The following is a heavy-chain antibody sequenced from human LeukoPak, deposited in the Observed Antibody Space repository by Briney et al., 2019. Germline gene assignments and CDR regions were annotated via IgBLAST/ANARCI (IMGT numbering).Heavy chain of an antibody. Sequence: ASVKVSCKASGYTFTSYDINWVRQAPGQGLEWMGWMNPNSGNTGYAQKFQGRVTMTRNTSISTAYMELSSLRSEDTAVYYCARRIRRGSWKRGFDYWGQRTLVTVSS. D-gene: IGHD6-13*01. CDR1: GYTFTSYD. J-gene: IGHJ4*02. CDR2: MNPNSGNT. CDR3: ARRIRRGSWKRGFDY. V-gene: IGHV1-8*01.